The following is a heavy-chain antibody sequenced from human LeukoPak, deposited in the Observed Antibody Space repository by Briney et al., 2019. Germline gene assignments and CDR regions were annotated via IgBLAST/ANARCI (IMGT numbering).Heavy chain of an antibody. Sequence: PGGSLRLSCAAFGFIFDDYGMSWVRQAPGKGLEWVSGINWNGGSTGYADSVKGRFTISRDNAKNSLYLQMNSLRAEDTAVYYCVGWINRIAAAGTHDAFDIWGQGTKVTVSS. CDR1: GFIFDDYG. CDR2: INWNGGST. J-gene: IGHJ3*02. CDR3: VGWINRIAAAGTHDAFDI. D-gene: IGHD6-13*01. V-gene: IGHV3-20*04.